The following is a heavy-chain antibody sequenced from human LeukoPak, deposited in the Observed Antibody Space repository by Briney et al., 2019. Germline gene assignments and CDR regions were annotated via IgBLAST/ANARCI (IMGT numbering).Heavy chain of an antibody. Sequence: GGSLRLSCAASGFTVSSNYMSWVRQPPGKGLEWVSVIYSGGSTYYADSVKGRFTISRDNSKNKLSLQMNSLHAEARAGYYCARVNGYSSSTSCSDYFDYWGQGTLVTVSS. J-gene: IGHJ4*01. CDR3: ARVNGYSSSTSCSDYFDY. V-gene: IGHV3-66*02. D-gene: IGHD2-2*01. CDR1: GFTVSSNY. CDR2: IYSGGST.